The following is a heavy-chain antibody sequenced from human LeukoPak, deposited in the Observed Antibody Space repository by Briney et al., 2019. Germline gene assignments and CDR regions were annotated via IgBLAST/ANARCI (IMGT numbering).Heavy chain of an antibody. CDR3: ASVGVTGTTASIRHYYYYYMDV. CDR1: GYTFTGYY. CDR2: INPNSGGT. D-gene: IGHD1-7*01. J-gene: IGHJ6*03. V-gene: IGHV1-2*02. Sequence: GASVKVSCKASGYTFTGYYMHWVRQAPGQGLEWMGWINPNSGGTNYAQKFQGRVTMTRDTSISTAYMELSRLRSDDTAVYYCASVGVTGTTASIRHYYYYYMDVWGKGTTVTVSS.